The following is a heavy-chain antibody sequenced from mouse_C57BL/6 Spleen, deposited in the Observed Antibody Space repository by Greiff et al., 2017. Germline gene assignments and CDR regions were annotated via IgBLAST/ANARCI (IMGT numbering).Heavy chain of an antibody. J-gene: IGHJ3*01. V-gene: IGHV5-4*01. CDR3: AREGDGYNGPFAY. Sequence: EVMLVESGGGLVKPGGSLKLSCAASGFTFSSYAMSWVRQTPEKRLEWVATISDGGSYTYYPDNVKGRFTISRDNAKTNLYLQMSHLKSEDTAMYYCAREGDGYNGPFAYWGQGTLVTVSA. CDR1: GFTFSSYA. D-gene: IGHD2-3*01. CDR2: ISDGGSYT.